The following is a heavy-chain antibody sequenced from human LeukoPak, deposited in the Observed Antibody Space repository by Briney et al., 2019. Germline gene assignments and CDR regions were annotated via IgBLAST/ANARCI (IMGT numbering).Heavy chain of an antibody. CDR3: ARGRSSTKLGGWFDP. CDR1: GGSISSYY. V-gene: IGHV4-59*01. J-gene: IGHJ5*02. Sequence: PSETLSLTCTVSGGSISSYYWSWIRQPPGKGLEWIGYIYYSGSTNYNPSLKSRVTISVDTSKNQFSLKLSSVTAADTAVYYCARGRSSTKLGGWFDPWGQGTLVTVSS. CDR2: IYYSGST. D-gene: IGHD2-2*01.